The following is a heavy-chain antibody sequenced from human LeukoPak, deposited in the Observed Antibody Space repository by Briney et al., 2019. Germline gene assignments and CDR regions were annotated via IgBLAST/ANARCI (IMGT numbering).Heavy chain of an antibody. CDR3: ARGVAAAGSSFDY. V-gene: IGHV4-59*01. J-gene: IGHJ4*02. D-gene: IGHD6-13*01. Sequence: SETLSLTCTVSGGSMSKSYWNWIRQPPGKGLEWIGYIYSSGSTNYNPSLKSRVTISLDTSRTQSSLELTSATAADTAVYYCARGVAAAGSSFDYWGQGTLVTVSS. CDR2: IYSSGST. CDR1: GGSMSKSY.